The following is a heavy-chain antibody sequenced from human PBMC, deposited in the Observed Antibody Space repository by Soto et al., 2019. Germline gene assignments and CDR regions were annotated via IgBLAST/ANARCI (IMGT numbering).Heavy chain of an antibody. D-gene: IGHD6-13*01. V-gene: IGHV3-30*14. J-gene: IGHJ6*02. CDR1: GFTFDSYP. CDR2: VSYDGTKE. CDR3: ASAEYSSSWSHYYYYYNMDV. Sequence: QVQLVESGGGVVQPGMSLRLSCAVSGFTFDSYPMHWDRQAPGKGLERVAVVSYDGTKEYYADSVKGRLTITSNNSKSTMSPQMNRSRADDTAAYYCASAEYSSSWSHYYYYYNMDVWGQGSTVTVS.